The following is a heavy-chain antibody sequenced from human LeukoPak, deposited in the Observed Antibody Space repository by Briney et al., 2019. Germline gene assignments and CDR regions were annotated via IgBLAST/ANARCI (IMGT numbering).Heavy chain of an antibody. CDR1: GYTFTTYG. Sequence: EASVKVSCKASGYTFTTYGVTWVRQAPGQGLEWMGWISAYNDNTNYAQKLQGRVTMTADTSTSTAYMELRSLRSDDTAVYYCARAGAVAGTRFDYWGQGTLVTVSS. V-gene: IGHV1-18*01. J-gene: IGHJ4*02. CDR3: ARAGAVAGTRFDY. D-gene: IGHD6-19*01. CDR2: ISAYNDNT.